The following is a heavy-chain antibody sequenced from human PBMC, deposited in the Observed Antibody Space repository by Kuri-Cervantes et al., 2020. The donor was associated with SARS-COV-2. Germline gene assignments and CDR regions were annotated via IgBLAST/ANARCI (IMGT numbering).Heavy chain of an antibody. CDR3: ARDSIPTLGYCSSTSCYVPYNWFDP. J-gene: IGHJ5*02. CDR2: INPNSGGT. V-gene: IGHV1-2*02. CDR1: GYTFTGYY. D-gene: IGHD2-2*01. Sequence: ASVKVSCKASGYTFTGYYMHWVRQAPGQGLEWMGWINPNSGGTNYAQKLQGRVTMTTDTSTSTAYMELRSLRSDDTAVYYCARDSIPTLGYCSSTSCYVPYNWFDPWGQGTLVTVSS.